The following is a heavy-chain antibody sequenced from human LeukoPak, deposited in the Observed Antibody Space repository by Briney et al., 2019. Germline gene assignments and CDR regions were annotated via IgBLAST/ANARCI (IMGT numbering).Heavy chain of an antibody. CDR2: IYYSGST. D-gene: IGHD6-13*01. J-gene: IGHJ4*02. Sequence: SETLSLTCTVSGGSISSYYWSWIRQPPRKGLEWTGYIYYSGSTNSNPSPKIRGPISVAVSKNKFPLKLRSVTAAATAVYYCSRVTGYRIEDYFDYWGQGTLVTVSS. CDR3: SRVTGYRIEDYFDY. CDR1: GGSISSYY. V-gene: IGHV4-59*01.